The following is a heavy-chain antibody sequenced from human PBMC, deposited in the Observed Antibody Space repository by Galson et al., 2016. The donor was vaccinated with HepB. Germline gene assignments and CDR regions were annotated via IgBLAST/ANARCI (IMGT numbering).Heavy chain of an antibody. CDR1: GFTFSNYG. J-gene: IGHJ5*02. Sequence: SLRLSCAASGFTFSNYGMHWVRQAPGKGLEWVAIIWYDGSKKYYADSVKGRFTISRDNYKNTLYLQMNTLRAEDKAVYYCARADIGTSGTFPKFDPWGQGTLVTVSS. D-gene: IGHD6-13*01. V-gene: IGHV3-33*01. CDR3: ARADIGTSGTFPKFDP. CDR2: IWYDGSKK.